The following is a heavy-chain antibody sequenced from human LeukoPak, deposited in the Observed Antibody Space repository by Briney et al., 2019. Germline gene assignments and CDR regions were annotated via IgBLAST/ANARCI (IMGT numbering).Heavy chain of an antibody. CDR1: GYTFTGYY. V-gene: IGHV1-2*02. CDR3: ARDFGDHYDNGGLLNWFDP. D-gene: IGHD3-22*01. J-gene: IGHJ5*02. Sequence: ASVKVSCKASGYTFTGYYIHWVRQAPGQGLEWMGWINPNSGATNYAQKFRGRVTMTRDTPISTAYMELSRLRSDDTAVYYCARDFGDHYDNGGLLNWFDPWGQGTLVTVSS. CDR2: INPNSGAT.